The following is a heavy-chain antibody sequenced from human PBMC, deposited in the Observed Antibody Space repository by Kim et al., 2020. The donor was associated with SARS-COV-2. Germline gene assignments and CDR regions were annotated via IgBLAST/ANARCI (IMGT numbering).Heavy chain of an antibody. Sequence: SVKVSGKASGGTFRSYGISWVRQAPGQGLEWMGAIIPIFDTTKYAQKFQGRVTITAAEHTSTAYMELSSLRSDDTAVYYCARMALVWGNAFDIWGQGT. D-gene: IGHD3-16*01. CDR1: GGTFRSYG. V-gene: IGHV1-69*13. J-gene: IGHJ3*02. CDR3: ARMALVWGNAFDI. CDR2: IIPIFDTT.